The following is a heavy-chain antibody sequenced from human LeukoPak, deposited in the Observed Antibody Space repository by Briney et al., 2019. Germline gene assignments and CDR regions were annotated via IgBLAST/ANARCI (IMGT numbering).Heavy chain of an antibody. J-gene: IGHJ4*02. CDR3: ARGHLRGSYLLSPIGY. Sequence: PGGSLRLSCAASGFTFSDYYMSWIRQAPGKGLEWVSYISSSGSTIYYADSVKGRFTISRDNAKNSLYLQMNSLRAEDTAVYYCARGHLRGSYLLSPIGYWGQGTLVTVSS. CDR1: GFTFSDYY. V-gene: IGHV3-11*01. CDR2: ISSSGSTI. D-gene: IGHD1-26*01.